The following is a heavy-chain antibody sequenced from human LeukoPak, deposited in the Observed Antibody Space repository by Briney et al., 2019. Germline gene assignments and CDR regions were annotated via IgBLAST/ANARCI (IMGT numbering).Heavy chain of an antibody. Sequence: KPSQTLSLTCTVSGDSISSGNYYWTWIRQPAGKGLEWIGRIYTSGSTNYNPSLKSRVTMYIDTSKNQFSLKLSSVTAADTAMYYCAKSNGYGLIDYWGQGTLVTVSS. CDR2: IYTSGST. D-gene: IGHD5-12*01. V-gene: IGHV4-61*02. J-gene: IGHJ4*02. CDR1: GDSISSGNYY. CDR3: AKSNGYGLIDY.